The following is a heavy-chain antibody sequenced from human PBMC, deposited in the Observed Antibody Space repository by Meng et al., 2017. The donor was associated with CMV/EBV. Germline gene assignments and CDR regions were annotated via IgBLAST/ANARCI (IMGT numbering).Heavy chain of an antibody. J-gene: IGHJ4*02. CDR2: ISAYNGNT. V-gene: IGHV1-18*01. CDR3: ARDTTIFGVVPRPWGY. CDR1: GYTFTSYG. Sequence: ASAKVSCKASGYTFTSYGISWVRQAPGQGLEWMGWISAYNGNTNYAQKLQGRVTMTTDTSTSTAYMELRSLRSDDTAVYYCARDTTIFGVVPRPWGYWGQGTLVTVSS. D-gene: IGHD3-3*01.